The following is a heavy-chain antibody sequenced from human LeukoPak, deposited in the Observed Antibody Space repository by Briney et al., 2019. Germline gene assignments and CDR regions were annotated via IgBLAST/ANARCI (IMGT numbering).Heavy chain of an antibody. Sequence: GGSLRLSCAASGFTFSSYAMHWVRQAPGKGLEWVAAILHDGTNEYYADSVKGRFTISRDNSKNTLYLQMNSLRAEDTAVYYCAKVEYYDSSGYLDYWGQGTLVTVSS. CDR3: AKVEYYDSSGYLDY. V-gene: IGHV3-30*04. J-gene: IGHJ4*02. D-gene: IGHD3-22*01. CDR1: GFTFSSYA. CDR2: ILHDGTNE.